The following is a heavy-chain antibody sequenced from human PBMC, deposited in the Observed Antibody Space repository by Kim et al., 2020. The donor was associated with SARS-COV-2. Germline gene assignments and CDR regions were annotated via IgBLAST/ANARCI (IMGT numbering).Heavy chain of an antibody. Sequence: GGSLRLSCAASGFTFSNARMNWVRQAPGKGLEWLGLIKSKIEGGTTDYAAPVNGRFTISRHDSENTLFLQMNSLQSDDTAVYYCVTAAIGIRYGFDVWGQGTTVTVSS. J-gene: IGHJ6*02. CDR3: VTAAIGIRYGFDV. V-gene: IGHV3-15*01. D-gene: IGHD2-2*02. CDR1: GFTFSNAR. CDR2: IKSKIEGGTT.